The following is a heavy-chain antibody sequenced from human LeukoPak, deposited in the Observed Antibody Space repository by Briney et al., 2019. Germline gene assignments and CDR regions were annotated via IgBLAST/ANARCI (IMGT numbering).Heavy chain of an antibody. V-gene: IGHV3-23*01. CDR2: ISRRSGAST. J-gene: IGHJ4*02. D-gene: IGHD4-17*01. CDR3: SKKGQNGDYGKPD. Sequence: GGSLRLSCAASGFTFSSYDMYWVRQAPGKGLECVASISRRSGASTYYAASVKGRFTISRDNSRSTLYLGMNSLRADDTAVYYCSKKGQNGDYGKPDWGQGTLVTVSS. CDR1: GFTFSSYD.